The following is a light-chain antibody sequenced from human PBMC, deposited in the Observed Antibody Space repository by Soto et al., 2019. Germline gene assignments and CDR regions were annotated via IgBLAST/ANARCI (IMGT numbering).Light chain of an antibody. J-gene: IGKJ1*01. CDR2: DAS. V-gene: IGKV3-20*01. CDR1: QTIYSN. CDR3: HQYGFSLRT. Sequence: TQSPATLSVSPGERATLSCRASQTIYSNVAWYQQRPGQAPRLLIYDASRRATGIPERFSGSGSGTDFTLTINRLEPEDFAVYYCHQYGFSLRTFGQGTKVDIK.